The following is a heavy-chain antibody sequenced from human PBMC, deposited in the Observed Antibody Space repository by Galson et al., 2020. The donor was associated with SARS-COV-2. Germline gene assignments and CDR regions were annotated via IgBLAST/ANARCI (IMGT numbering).Heavy chain of an antibody. V-gene: IGHV3-30*04. CDR2: ISTYGNDK. D-gene: IGHD1-26*01. Sequence: GESLKISCAASGFTFSHYPMHWVRQAPGKGLEWVAVISTYGNDKYYADSVKGRFTISRDNSKDTLYLEMDSLRPEDTAVYYCARDSGAYLGWYFDLWGRGTLVTVSS. CDR3: ARDSGAYLGWYFDL. CDR1: GFTFSHYP. J-gene: IGHJ2*01.